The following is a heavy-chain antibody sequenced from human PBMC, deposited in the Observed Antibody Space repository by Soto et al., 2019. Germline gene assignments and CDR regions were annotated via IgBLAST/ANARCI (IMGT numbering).Heavy chain of an antibody. V-gene: IGHV4-31*03. CDR3: AREESRVGDYYYGMDV. Sequence: SETLSLTCTVSGGSISSGGYYWSWIRQHPGKGLEWIGYIYYSGSTYYNPSLKSRVTISVDTSKNQFSLKLSSVTAADTAVYYCAREESRVGDYYYGMDVWGQGTTVTVSS. J-gene: IGHJ6*02. CDR2: IYYSGST. CDR1: GGSISSGGYY. D-gene: IGHD1-26*01.